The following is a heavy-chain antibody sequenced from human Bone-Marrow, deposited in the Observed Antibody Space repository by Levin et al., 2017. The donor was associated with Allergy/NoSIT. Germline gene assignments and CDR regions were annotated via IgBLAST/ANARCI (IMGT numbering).Heavy chain of an antibody. D-gene: IGHD3-3*01. V-gene: IGHV3-23*01. J-gene: IGHJ4*02. CDR3: ASRFLEWIFEPYYFDY. Sequence: PGGSLRLSCAASGYTFSSCAMSWVRQAPGKGLEWVSVISDNGGSTYYADSVKGRFTISRDNSKNTVYLQMNSLRVEDTALYYCASRFLEWIFEPYYFDYWGQGTLVTVSS. CDR1: GYTFSSCA. CDR2: ISDNGGST.